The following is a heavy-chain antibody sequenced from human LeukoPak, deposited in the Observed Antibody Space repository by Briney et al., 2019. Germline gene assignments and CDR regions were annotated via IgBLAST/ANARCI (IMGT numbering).Heavy chain of an antibody. CDR3: AKVVDV. J-gene: IGHJ6*02. CDR2: IKGDGSTP. Sequence: GGSLRLSCAASGFTFSTYWMHWVRQAPGKGPVWVSRIKGDGSTPEYADSVKGRFTISRDNSKNTLYLQMNSLRAEDTAVYYCAKVVDVWGQGTTVTVSS. V-gene: IGHV3-74*01. CDR1: GFTFSTYW.